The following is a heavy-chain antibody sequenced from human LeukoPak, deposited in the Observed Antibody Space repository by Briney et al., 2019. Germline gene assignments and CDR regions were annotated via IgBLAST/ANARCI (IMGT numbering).Heavy chain of an antibody. J-gene: IGHJ3*02. D-gene: IGHD5-18*01. V-gene: IGHV4-39*01. Sequence: PSETLSLTCTVSGGSISSSSFYWGWIRQPPGKGLEWIGTIYYTGSTYYNPSLKSRVTISVDTSKNQFSLKLSSVTAADTAVYYCARHLRFRTAMVNAFDIWGQGTMVTVSS. CDR1: GGSISSSSFY. CDR3: ARHLRFRTAMVNAFDI. CDR2: IYYTGST.